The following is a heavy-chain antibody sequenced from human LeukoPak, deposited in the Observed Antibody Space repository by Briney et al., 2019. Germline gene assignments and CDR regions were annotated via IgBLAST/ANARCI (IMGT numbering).Heavy chain of an antibody. J-gene: IGHJ4*02. D-gene: IGHD4-17*01. Sequence: SVKVSCKASGGTFSSYAISWVRQAPGQGLEWMGGIIPIFGTANYAQKFQGRVTITTDESTSTAYMELSSLRSEDTAVYYCARVGYDYGDSSWWYWGQGTLVTVSS. CDR3: ARVGYDYGDSSWWY. CDR1: GGTFSSYA. CDR2: IIPIFGTA. V-gene: IGHV1-69*05.